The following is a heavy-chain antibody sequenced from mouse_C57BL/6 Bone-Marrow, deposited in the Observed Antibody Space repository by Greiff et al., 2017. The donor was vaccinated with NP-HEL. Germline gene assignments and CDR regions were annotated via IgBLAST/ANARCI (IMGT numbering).Heavy chain of an antibody. CDR1: GYTFTSYW. V-gene: IGHV1-55*01. J-gene: IGHJ2*01. CDR2: IYPGSGST. CDR3: ARDYYGSSTFDY. Sequence: QVQLQQSGAELVKPGASVKMSCKASGYTFTSYWITWVKQRPGQGLEWIGDIYPGSGSTTYNEKFKSKATLTVDTSSSTAYMQLSSLTSEDSAVYYCARDYYGSSTFDYWGQGTTLTVSS. D-gene: IGHD1-1*01.